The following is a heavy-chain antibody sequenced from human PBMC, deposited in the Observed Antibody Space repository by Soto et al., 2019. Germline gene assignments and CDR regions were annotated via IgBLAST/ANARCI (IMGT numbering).Heavy chain of an antibody. D-gene: IGHD1-20*01. V-gene: IGHV4-39*01. CDR2: SYYIVTS. CDR3: TRRYNWNDYYFDP. Sequence: SDTMSLTGTVSGGSIRVESYYWVWIRLTSGKGLEWCGSSYYIVTSYFIPALKGRVTISVDTSTTQSSLRLTSVTAADTAVYYCTRRYNWNDYYFDPWGQGTLVAVSS. CDR1: GGSIRVESYY. J-gene: IGHJ5*02.